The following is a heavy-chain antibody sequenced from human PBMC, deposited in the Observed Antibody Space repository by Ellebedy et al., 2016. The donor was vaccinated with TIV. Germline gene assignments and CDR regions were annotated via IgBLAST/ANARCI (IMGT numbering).Heavy chain of an antibody. CDR2: INPNSGDT. Sequence: AASVKVSCKASGHSFTGYGISWVRQAPGQGLEWMGSINPNSGDTDYAPNLQGRVTMTRDTSISTAYMELSSLRSDDTAVYYCARDISVPTIGWGYWGQGTLLTVSS. V-gene: IGHV1-2*02. CDR1: GHSFTGYG. J-gene: IGHJ4*02. CDR3: ARDISVPTIGWGY. D-gene: IGHD5-12*01.